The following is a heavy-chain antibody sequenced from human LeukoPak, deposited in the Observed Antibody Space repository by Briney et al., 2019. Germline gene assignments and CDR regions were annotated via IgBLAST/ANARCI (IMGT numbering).Heavy chain of an antibody. J-gene: IGHJ4*02. CDR3: ARDYTIKAPYFDY. CDR1: GGTFSSCT. CDR2: IIPNYGAT. Sequence: GASVKVSCKASGGTFSSCTINWVRQAPGQGLEWMGEIIPNYGATNYAQKFQGRVTISADSSTSTAYMELSSLTPEDTAVYYCARDYTIKAPYFDYWGQGTLVTVSS. V-gene: IGHV1-69*13. D-gene: IGHD5-24*01.